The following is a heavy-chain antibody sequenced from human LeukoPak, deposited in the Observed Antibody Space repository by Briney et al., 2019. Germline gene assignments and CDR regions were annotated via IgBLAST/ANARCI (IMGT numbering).Heavy chain of an antibody. CDR2: INPNSGGT. D-gene: IGHD6-19*01. V-gene: IGHV1-2*02. CDR3: AREEADSSGWYVGGYYYYYYMDV. Sequence: GASVKVSCKASGYTFTGYYMHWVRQAPGQGLEWMGWINPNSGGTNYAQKFQGRVTMTRDTSISTAYMELSRLGSDDTAVYYCAREEADSSGWYVGGYYYYYYMDVWGKGTTVTISS. CDR1: GYTFTGYY. J-gene: IGHJ6*03.